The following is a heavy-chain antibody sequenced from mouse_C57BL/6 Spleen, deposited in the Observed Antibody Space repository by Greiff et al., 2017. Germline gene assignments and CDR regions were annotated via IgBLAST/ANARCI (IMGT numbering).Heavy chain of an antibody. J-gene: IGHJ3*01. CDR1: GYAFSSSW. CDR3: ARSVEAWFAY. D-gene: IGHD1-1*02. CDR2: IYPGDGDT. Sequence: QVQLQQSGPELVKPGASVKISCKASGYAFSSSWMNWVKQRPGKGLEWIGRIYPGDGDTNYNGKFKGKATLTADKSSSTAYMQLSSLTSEDSAVXFCARSVEAWFAYWGQGTLVTVSA. V-gene: IGHV1-82*01.